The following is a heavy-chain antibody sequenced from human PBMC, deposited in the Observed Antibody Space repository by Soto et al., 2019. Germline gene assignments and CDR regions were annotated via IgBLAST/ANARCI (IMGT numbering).Heavy chain of an antibody. V-gene: IGHV4-39*01. Sequence: TLYLNCAISNPYIYSSNLKWELDRKTPGKVLEWIGSIYYSGSIYYNPSLKSRVTISVDTSKIQFSLKLSSVTAADTALYYCASLGGITMVRGVIITSGVDPWGQGTRVS. CDR3: ASLGGITMVRGVIITSGVDP. CDR1: NPYIYSSNLK. CDR2: IYYSGSI. D-gene: IGHD3-10*01. J-gene: IGHJ5*02.